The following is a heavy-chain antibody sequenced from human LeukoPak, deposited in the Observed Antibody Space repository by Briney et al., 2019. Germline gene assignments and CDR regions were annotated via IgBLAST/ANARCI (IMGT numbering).Heavy chain of an antibody. CDR2: INYSGST. Sequence: SETLSLTCAVYDGSFSGYYWSWIRQPPGKGLEWIGEINYSGSTNYNPSLKSRVTISVDTSKNQFSLKLSSVTAADTAVYYCTRGGLRSCSGGSCYSHYMDVWGKGTTVTVSS. D-gene: IGHD2-15*01. CDR3: TRGGLRSCSGGSCYSHYMDV. J-gene: IGHJ6*03. V-gene: IGHV4-34*01. CDR1: DGSFSGYY.